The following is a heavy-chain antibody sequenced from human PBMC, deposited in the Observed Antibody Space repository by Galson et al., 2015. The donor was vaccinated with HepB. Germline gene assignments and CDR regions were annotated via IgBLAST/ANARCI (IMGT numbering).Heavy chain of an antibody. CDR3: ARLSAGTGSFHFDY. J-gene: IGHJ4*02. Sequence: LSLTCTVSGGSLSSGGSYWSWIRQHPGKGLGRIGYIYYSGNTYYNPSLRSRVVISLDTSKNQFSLKLSSVTAADTAVYYCARLSAGTGSFHFDYWGQGTLVTVSS. CDR2: IYYSGNT. V-gene: IGHV4-31*03. CDR1: GGSLSSGGSY. D-gene: IGHD3-10*01.